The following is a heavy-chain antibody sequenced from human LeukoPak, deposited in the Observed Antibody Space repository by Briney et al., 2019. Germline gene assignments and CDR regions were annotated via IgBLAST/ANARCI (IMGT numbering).Heavy chain of an antibody. D-gene: IGHD2-2*01. V-gene: IGHV4-59*01. CDR3: ARDGSSRRGAFDI. CDR1: GGSLSSYY. J-gene: IGHJ3*02. Sequence: SETLSLTCTVSGGSLSSYYWSWIRQPPGKGLEWIGYIYYSGSTNYNPSLKSRVTISVDTSKNQFSLKLSSVTAADTAVYYCARDGSSRRGAFDIWGQGTMVTVSS. CDR2: IYYSGST.